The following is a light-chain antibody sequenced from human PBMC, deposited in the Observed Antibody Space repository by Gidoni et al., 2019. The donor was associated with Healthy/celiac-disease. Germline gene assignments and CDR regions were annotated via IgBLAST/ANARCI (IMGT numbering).Light chain of an antibody. V-gene: IGKV4-1*01. CDR2: WAS. J-gene: IGKJ3*01. CDR3: QQYYSTPFT. CDR1: QSVLYSSNNKNY. Sequence: DIVMTQSPDSLAVSLGERATINCKSSQSVLYSSNNKNYLAWYQQKPGQPPTLLIYWASTRESGVPYRFSGSGSGTDFTLTISSLQAEDVAVYYCQQYYSTPFTFGPGTKVDIK.